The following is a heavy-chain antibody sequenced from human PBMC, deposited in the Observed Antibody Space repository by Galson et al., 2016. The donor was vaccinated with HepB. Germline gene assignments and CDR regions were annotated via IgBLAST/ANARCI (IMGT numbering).Heavy chain of an antibody. V-gene: IGHV3-23*01. CDR2: ISGSGANT. D-gene: IGHD6-19*01. J-gene: IGHJ6*03. CDR1: GFIFSDYY. Sequence: SLRLSCAASGFIFSDYYMTWIRQAPGKGLEWVSAISGSGANTYYADSVKGRFTISRDNSKNTLYLQMSSLRAEDTAIYYCARGQWLALYYIDVWGKGTTVTVSS. CDR3: ARGQWLALYYIDV.